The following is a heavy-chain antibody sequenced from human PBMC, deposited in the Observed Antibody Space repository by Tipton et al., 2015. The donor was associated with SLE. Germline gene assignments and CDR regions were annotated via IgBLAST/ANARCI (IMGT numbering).Heavy chain of an antibody. CDR3: ARKTHYYGSGSYYVLDY. CDR1: GGSISSGGYY. CDR2: IYYSGST. D-gene: IGHD3-10*01. J-gene: IGHJ4*02. V-gene: IGHV4-61*08. Sequence: TLSLTCTVSGGSISSGGYYWSWIRQHPGKGLEWIGYIYYSGSTNYNPSLKSRVTISVDTSKNQFSLKLSSVTAADTAVYYCARKTHYYGSGSYYVLDYWSQGTLVTVSS.